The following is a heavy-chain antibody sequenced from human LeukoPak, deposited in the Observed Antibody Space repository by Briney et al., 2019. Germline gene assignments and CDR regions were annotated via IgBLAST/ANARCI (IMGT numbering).Heavy chain of an antibody. D-gene: IGHD3-22*01. CDR2: IYYSGST. J-gene: IGHJ6*03. V-gene: IGHV4-59*01. CDR1: GGSISSYY. Sequence: PSETLSLTCTVSGGSISSYYWSWIRQPPGKGLEWIGYIYYSGSTNYNPSLKSRVTISVDTSKNQFSLKLSSVTAADTAVYYCARANYYDSSGYYLYYYYYMDVWGKGTTVTVSS. CDR3: ARANYYDSSGYYLYYYYYMDV.